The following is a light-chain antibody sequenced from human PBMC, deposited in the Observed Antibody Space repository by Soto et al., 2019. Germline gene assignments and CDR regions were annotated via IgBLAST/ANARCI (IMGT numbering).Light chain of an antibody. J-gene: IGKJ1*01. V-gene: IGKV1-5*01. CDR2: DAS. CDR3: QQYNSYQWT. Sequence: DIQMTQSPSTLSAXVXXXXPXXXRASQSISSWLAWYQQKPGKAPNLLIYDASNLESGVPSRFSGSGSGTEFTLTISSLQPDDFATYYCQQYNSYQWTFGQGTKVDIK. CDR1: QSISSW.